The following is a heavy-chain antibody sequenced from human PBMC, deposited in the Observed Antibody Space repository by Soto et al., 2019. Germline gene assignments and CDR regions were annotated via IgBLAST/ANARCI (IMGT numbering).Heavy chain of an antibody. CDR2: IYSGDSDT. V-gene: IGHV5-51*01. Sequence: GESLKISCKGSGYSFTSYWIGWVRQMPGKGLEWMGIIYSGDSDTRYSPSFQGQVTISADKSISTAYLQWSSLKASDTAVYYCARVGVLARITGTRPGDYYMDVWGKGTTVTVSS. D-gene: IGHD1-7*01. CDR3: ARVGVLARITGTRPGDYYMDV. CDR1: GYSFTSYW. J-gene: IGHJ6*03.